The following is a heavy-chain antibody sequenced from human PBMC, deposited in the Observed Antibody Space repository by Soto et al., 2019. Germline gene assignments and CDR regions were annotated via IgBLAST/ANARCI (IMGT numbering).Heavy chain of an antibody. CDR1: GGSISSGGYY. CDR3: ARSHRDNWGSPDYFDY. D-gene: IGHD7-27*01. Sequence: QVQLQESGPGLVKPSQTLSLTCTVSGGSISSGGYYWSWIRQHPGRGLEWIGYICYNGDPYYNPSLQSRVSISIATSKNQFSLRLTSVTAADTAVYYCARSHRDNWGSPDYFDYWGQGTLVTVSS. V-gene: IGHV4-31*03. J-gene: IGHJ4*02. CDR2: ICYNGDP.